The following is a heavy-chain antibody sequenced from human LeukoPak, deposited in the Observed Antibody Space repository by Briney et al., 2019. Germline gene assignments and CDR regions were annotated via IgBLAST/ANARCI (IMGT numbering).Heavy chain of an antibody. CDR2: ISWNSGSI. D-gene: IGHD3-22*01. V-gene: IGHV3-9*01. Sequence: PGGSLRLSCAASGFTFDDYAMHWVRQAPGKGLEWVSGISWNSGSIGYADSVKGRFTISRDNAKNSLYLQMNSPRAEDTALYYCVKDNYYDSSGYYDDWGQGTLVTVSS. J-gene: IGHJ4*02. CDR3: VKDNYYDSSGYYDD. CDR1: GFTFDDYA.